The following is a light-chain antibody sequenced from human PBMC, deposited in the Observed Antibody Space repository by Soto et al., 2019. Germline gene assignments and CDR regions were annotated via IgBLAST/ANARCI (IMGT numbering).Light chain of an antibody. CDR3: QQYNNWPSFT. CDR2: GAS. V-gene: IGKV3-15*01. J-gene: IGKJ3*01. CDR1: QSVSSN. Sequence: DIVMTQSPATLSVSPGERATLSCRASQSVSSNLAWYQQKPGQAPRLLVYGASTRATGIPARFSGCGSGTEFILTISSLQSEDFALYYCQQYNNWPSFTFGPGTKVDIK.